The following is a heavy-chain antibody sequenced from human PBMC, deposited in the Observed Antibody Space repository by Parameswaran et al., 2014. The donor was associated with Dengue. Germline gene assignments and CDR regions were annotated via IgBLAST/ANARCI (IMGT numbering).Heavy chain of an antibody. D-gene: IGHD3-16*01. CDR3: ANRPSTGVTYGYYYYGMDV. CDR1: SNA. J-gene: IGHJ6*02. V-gene: IGHV3-23*01. CDR2: ISGSGGST. Sequence: SNARWIRQPPGKGLEWVSAISGSGGSTYYADSVKGRFTISRDNSKNTLYLQMNSLRAEDTAVYCCANRPSTGVTYGYYYYGMDVWGQGTTVTVSS.